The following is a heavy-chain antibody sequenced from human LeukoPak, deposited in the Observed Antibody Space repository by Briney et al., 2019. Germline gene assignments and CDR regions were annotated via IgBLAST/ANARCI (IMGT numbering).Heavy chain of an antibody. CDR1: GGSISSSNW. CDR3: ARDGYSGSPFDY. V-gene: IGHV4-4*02. Sequence: SETPSLTCAVSGGSISSSNWWSWVRQPPGKGLEWIGEIYHSGSTNCNPSLKSRVTISVDKSKNQFSLKLSSVTAADTAVYYCARDGYSGSPFDYWGRGTLVTVSS. D-gene: IGHD5-12*01. J-gene: IGHJ4*02. CDR2: IYHSGST.